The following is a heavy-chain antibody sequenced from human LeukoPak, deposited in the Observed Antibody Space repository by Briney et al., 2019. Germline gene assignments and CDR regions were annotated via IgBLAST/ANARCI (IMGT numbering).Heavy chain of an antibody. CDR2: ISYMGDFT. J-gene: IGHJ4*02. Sequence: GGSLRLSCAASGFTFSSYVMGWVRQAPGKGLEWVSSISYMGDFTYFADSVRGRFSISRDNSKNTLNLHMNSLRVEDTAVYYCAKGGAYSSSWYPPDYWGQGTLVTVSS. D-gene: IGHD6-13*01. CDR3: AKGGAYSSSWYPPDY. V-gene: IGHV3-23*01. CDR1: GFTFSSYV.